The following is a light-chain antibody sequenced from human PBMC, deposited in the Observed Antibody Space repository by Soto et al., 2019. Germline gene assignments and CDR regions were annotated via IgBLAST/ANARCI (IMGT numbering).Light chain of an antibody. CDR3: QQHYSDPLT. CDR2: WAS. V-gene: IGKV4-1*01. CDR1: QSVLYSSKNKNS. Sequence: DIVMTQSPDSLAVSLGERATINCKSSQSVLYSSKNKNSLVWYQQKPGQPPKLLIYWASTRESGVHDRFSGSGSGTDFTLTISSLQAEDVAVYYCQQHYSDPLTFGGGTKVEIK. J-gene: IGKJ4*01.